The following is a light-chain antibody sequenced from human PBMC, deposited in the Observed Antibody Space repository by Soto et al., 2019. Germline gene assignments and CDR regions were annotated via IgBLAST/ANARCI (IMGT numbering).Light chain of an antibody. CDR2: GAS. Sequence: EIVLTQSPGTQSLSPGERVTLSCRASQSVSSIYLAWYQQKPGQAPRLLIYGASTRATGIPDRFSGSGSGTDFTLTISGLEPEDSAVYYCQQYGTSPRTFGQGTKVDIK. J-gene: IGKJ1*01. CDR3: QQYGTSPRT. CDR1: QSVSSIY. V-gene: IGKV3-20*01.